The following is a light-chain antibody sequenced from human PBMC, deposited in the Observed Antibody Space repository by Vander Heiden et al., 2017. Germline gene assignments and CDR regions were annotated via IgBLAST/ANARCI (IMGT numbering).Light chain of an antibody. CDR3: QQTYDTLWT. J-gene: IGKJ1*01. Sequence: DFQMTQSPPSLSASVGDRVTITCRASQNIRNYLNWYQKKPGEAPTVLIFAASTLNSGVPSRFSGSGSGTDFTLTISGLQPEDSATYYCQQTYDTLWTFGQGTKVEV. CDR1: QNIRNY. V-gene: IGKV1-39*01. CDR2: AAS.